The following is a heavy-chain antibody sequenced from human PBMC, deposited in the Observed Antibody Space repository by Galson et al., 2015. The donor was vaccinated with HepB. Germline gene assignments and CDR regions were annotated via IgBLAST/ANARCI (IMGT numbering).Heavy chain of an antibody. J-gene: IGHJ4*02. Sequence: SLRLSCAASGFTVGSNYMSWVRQAPGKGLEWVSVIYSGGSTYYADSVKGRFTISRDNSKNTLYLQMNSLRAEDTAVYYCARDTPRKGRDGHYGGNSGGVYFDYWGQGTLVTVSS. CDR3: ARDTPRKGRDGHYGGNSGGVYFDY. CDR1: GFTVGSNY. V-gene: IGHV3-66*01. CDR2: IYSGGST. D-gene: IGHD4-23*01.